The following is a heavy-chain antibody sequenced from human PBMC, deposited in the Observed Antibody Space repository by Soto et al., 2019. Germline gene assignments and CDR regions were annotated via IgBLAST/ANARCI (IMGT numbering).Heavy chain of an antibody. J-gene: IGHJ4*02. CDR3: AGQRSGGRL. V-gene: IGHV4-34*01. CDR1: GGSFSGYY. Sequence: QVQLQQWGAGLLKPSETLSLTCAVYGGSFSGYYWSWIRQPPGKGLEWIGEINHSGSTNYNPSLKSRVTIAVDTSKNQFSLKPSSVTAADTAVYYCAGQRSGGRLWGQGTLVTVSS. D-gene: IGHD1-26*01. CDR2: INHSGST.